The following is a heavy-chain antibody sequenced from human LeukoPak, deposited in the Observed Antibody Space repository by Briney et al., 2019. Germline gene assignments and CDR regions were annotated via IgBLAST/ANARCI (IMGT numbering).Heavy chain of an antibody. CDR2: IYYSGST. V-gene: IGHV4-31*03. D-gene: IGHD3-22*01. CDR3: ARGLDYYDSSSWFDP. CDR1: GGSFSSGGYY. J-gene: IGHJ5*02. Sequence: PSETLSLTCTVSGGSFSSGGYYWSWNPQHPGKGLVWIGYIYYSGSTYYNPSLKSRVTISVDTSKNQFSLKLSSVTAADTAVYYCARGLDYYDSSSWFDPWGQGTLVTVSS.